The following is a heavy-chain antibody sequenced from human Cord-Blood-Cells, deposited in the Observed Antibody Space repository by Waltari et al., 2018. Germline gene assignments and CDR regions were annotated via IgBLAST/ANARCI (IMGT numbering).Heavy chain of an antibody. J-gene: IGHJ4*02. V-gene: IGHV1-2*04. CDR2: INPNRGGT. D-gene: IGHD3-22*01. CDR1: GYTFTGYY. Sequence: QVQLVQSGAEVKKPGASVKVSCKASGYTFTGYYMHWVRQAPGQGLEWMGWINPNRGGTNYAQKFQGWVTMTRDTSISTAYMELSRLRSDDTAVYYCAREIFYYYDSSGYYGFDYWGQGTLVTVSS. CDR3: AREIFYYYDSSGYYGFDY.